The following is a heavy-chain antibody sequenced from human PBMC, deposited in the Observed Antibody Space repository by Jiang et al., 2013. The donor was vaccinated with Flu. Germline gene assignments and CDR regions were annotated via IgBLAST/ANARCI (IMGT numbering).Heavy chain of an antibody. J-gene: IGHJ4*02. CDR3: ARVTLAGQNYDILTGYYDPPVYFDY. CDR2: ISSSSSYI. D-gene: IGHD3-9*01. V-gene: IGHV3-21*01. CDR1: GFTFSSYS. Sequence: EVQLLESGGGLVKPGGSLRLSCAASGFTFSSYSMNWVRQAPGKGLEWVSSISSSSSYIYYADSVKGRFTISRDNAKNSLYLQMNSLRAEDTAVYYCARVTLAGQNYDILTGYYDPPVYFDYWAREPWSPSPQ.